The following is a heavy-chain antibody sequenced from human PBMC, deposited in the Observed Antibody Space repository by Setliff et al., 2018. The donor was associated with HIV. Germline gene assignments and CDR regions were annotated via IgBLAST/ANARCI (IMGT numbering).Heavy chain of an antibody. D-gene: IGHD1-1*01. CDR1: SVSINSGNYY. Sequence: SETLSLTCTVSSVSINSGNYYWGWIRQPAGKRLEWIGRIYSSGNTNYNPSLKSRVTISADTSKNQFSLRLKSVTAAETAVYYCARGGDGYNPGGGTFDHWGQGTLVTVSS. CDR3: ARGGDGYNPGGGTFDH. J-gene: IGHJ4*02. V-gene: IGHV4-61*02. CDR2: IYSSGNT.